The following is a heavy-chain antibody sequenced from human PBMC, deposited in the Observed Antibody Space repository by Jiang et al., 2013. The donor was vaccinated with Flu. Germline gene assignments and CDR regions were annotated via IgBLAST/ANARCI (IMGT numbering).Heavy chain of an antibody. CDR3: ARHVRWELYYGMDV. Sequence: SFTSYWISWVRQMPGKGLEWMGRIDPSDSYTNYSPSFQGHVTISADKSISTAYLQWSSLKASDTAMYYCARHVRWELYYGMDVWGQGTTVTVSS. V-gene: IGHV5-10-1*01. D-gene: IGHD1-26*01. CDR2: IDPSDSYT. J-gene: IGHJ6*02. CDR1: SFTSYW.